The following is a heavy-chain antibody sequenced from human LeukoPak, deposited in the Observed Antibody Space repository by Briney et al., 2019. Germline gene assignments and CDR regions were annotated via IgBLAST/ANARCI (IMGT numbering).Heavy chain of an antibody. CDR2: IYYSGST. V-gene: IGHV4-39*01. CDR1: GGSISSSSYY. D-gene: IGHD2-2*01. Sequence: SSETLSLICTVSGGSISSSSYYWGWIRQPPGKGLEWIGSIYYSGSTYYNPSLKSRVTISVDTSKNQFFLKLSSVTAADTAVYYCARRYWSTSCYFDYWGQGTLVTVSS. CDR3: ARRYWSTSCYFDY. J-gene: IGHJ4*02.